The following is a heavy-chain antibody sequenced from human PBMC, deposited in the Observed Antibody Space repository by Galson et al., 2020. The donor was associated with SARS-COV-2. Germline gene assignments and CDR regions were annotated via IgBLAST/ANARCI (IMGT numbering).Heavy chain of an antibody. J-gene: IGHJ5*02. CDR3: ARVRFVEWFDRSWFDP. D-gene: IGHD3-3*01. Sequence: SETLSLTCTVSGGSISSSSYYWGWIRQPPRKGLEWIGHIYYSGSTYYNPSLKSPVTISVDTSKNQFSLKLSSVTAADTAVYYWARVRFVEWFDRSWFDPWGQGTLVTVSS. CDR2: IYYSGST. V-gene: IGHV4-39*07. CDR1: GGSISSSSYY.